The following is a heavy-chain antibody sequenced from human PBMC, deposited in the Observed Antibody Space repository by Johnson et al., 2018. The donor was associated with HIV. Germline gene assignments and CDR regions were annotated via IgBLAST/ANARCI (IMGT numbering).Heavy chain of an antibody. D-gene: IGHD2-21*02. Sequence: QMQLVESGGGVVQPGGSLRLSCAASGFTFSSYGMHWVRQAPGKGLEWVAFIRYDGSNKYYADSMKGRFTISRDNSKNTLYLQMNSLRAEDTAVYYCAKDKAVVTALYDAFDIWGQGTMVTVSS. CDR2: IRYDGSNK. J-gene: IGHJ3*02. CDR1: GFTFSSYG. CDR3: AKDKAVVTALYDAFDI. V-gene: IGHV3-30*02.